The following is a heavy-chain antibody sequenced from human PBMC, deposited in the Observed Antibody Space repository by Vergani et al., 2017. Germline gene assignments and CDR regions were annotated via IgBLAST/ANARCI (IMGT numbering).Heavy chain of an antibody. J-gene: IGHJ4*02. V-gene: IGHV1-46*03. CDR1: GYTFSNYY. CDR2: INPSGGHT. D-gene: IGHD3-9*01. CDR3: ARGGYGILTGYRY. Sequence: QVQVVPSGAEVKKSGASVKFSCKTSGYTFSNYYMHWVRQAPGQGLEWMGIINPSGGHTNYAQKFQGRVTMTRDTSTSTVYMELSSLGSEDTAIYYCARGGYGILTGYRYWGQGTLVTVSA.